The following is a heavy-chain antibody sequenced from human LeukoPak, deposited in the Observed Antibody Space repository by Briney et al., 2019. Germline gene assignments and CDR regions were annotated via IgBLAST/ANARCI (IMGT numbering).Heavy chain of an antibody. CDR3: ATGSSSSLGYYYMDV. D-gene: IGHD6-6*01. CDR2: INPSGGIT. V-gene: IGHV1-46*01. CDR1: GDTFTSYY. Sequence: GASVKVSCKASGDTFTSYYMHWVRQAPGQGLEWMGIINPSGGITTYAQKFQGRVTMTRDMSTSTVYMELSSLRSEDTAVYYCATGSSSSLGYYYMDVWGKGTTVTVSS. J-gene: IGHJ6*03.